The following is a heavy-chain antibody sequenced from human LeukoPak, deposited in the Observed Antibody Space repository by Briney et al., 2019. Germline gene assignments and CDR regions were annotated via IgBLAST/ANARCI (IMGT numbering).Heavy chain of an antibody. V-gene: IGHV1-24*01. Sequence: ASVKVSCKVSGNTLTDLSIHWVRQAPGKGLDWMGGFDPEDAEVVYAEKFQDRVTMTEDPSTDTAYLELSSLRSEDKAVYYCAAEGQWSLVHYFNSWGQGTLVTVSS. J-gene: IGHJ4*02. CDR2: FDPEDAEV. CDR3: AAEGQWSLVHYFNS. CDR1: GNTLTDLS. D-gene: IGHD2-15*01.